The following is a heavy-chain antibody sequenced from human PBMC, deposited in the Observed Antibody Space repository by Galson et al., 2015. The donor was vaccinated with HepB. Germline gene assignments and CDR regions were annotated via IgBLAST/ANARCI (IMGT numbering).Heavy chain of an antibody. V-gene: IGHV1-69*13. CDR1: GGTFSSYA. J-gene: IGHJ5*02. CDR2: IIPIFGTA. D-gene: IGHD2-15*01. Sequence: SVKVSCKASGGTFSSYAISWVRQAPGQGLEWMGGIIPIFGTANYAQKFQGRVTITADESTSTAYMELSSLRSEDTAVYYCARDLVVVAATPARGWFDPWGQGTLVTVSS. CDR3: ARDLVVVAATPARGWFDP.